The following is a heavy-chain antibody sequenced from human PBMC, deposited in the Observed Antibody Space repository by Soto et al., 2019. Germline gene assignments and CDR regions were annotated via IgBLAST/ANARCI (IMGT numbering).Heavy chain of an antibody. V-gene: IGHV4-59*01. D-gene: IGHD5-12*01. J-gene: IGHJ4*02. Sequence: SETLSLTCYVSGGSINNYYWSWVRQPPGKGLEWIGYIYYSGTHNYNPSLESRLTISVDTSKNQFSLSLSSVTAADTAVYYCARVQMATLYFDHWGQGTLVTVS. CDR1: GGSINNYY. CDR2: IYYSGTH. CDR3: ARVQMATLYFDH.